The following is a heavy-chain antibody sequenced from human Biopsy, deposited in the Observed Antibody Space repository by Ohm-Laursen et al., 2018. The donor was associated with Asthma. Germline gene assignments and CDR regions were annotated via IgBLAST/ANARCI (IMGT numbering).Heavy chain of an antibody. CDR1: GFTFSSYV. CDR2: IRFDGSDR. CDR3: TRTTVATPFDY. V-gene: IGHV3-33*03. J-gene: IGHJ4*02. D-gene: IGHD4-17*01. Sequence: SLRLSCAASGFTFSSYVMHWVRQAPGKGLEWVALIRFDGSDRYYADSVKGRFTISRDNSKNTLYLQMNSLGAEDTAVYYCTRTTVATPFDYWGQGTLVTVSS.